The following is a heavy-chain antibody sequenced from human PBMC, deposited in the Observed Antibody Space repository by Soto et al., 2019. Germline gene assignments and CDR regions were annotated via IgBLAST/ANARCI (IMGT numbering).Heavy chain of an antibody. V-gene: IGHV4-34*01. CDR3: ARGRSVVVVAATPKEAWFGHYYYYYYGMDV. D-gene: IGHD2-15*01. Sequence: PSETLSLTCADHGGSFSGDYWSWVREPRGKGLEWMGGINHSGRTNYSPSLKSRVTISVDTSKNQFSLKLSSVTAADTAVYYCARGRSVVVVAATPKEAWFGHYYYYYYGMDVWGQATTVTVSS. CDR2: INHSGRT. J-gene: IGHJ6*02. CDR1: GGSFSGDY.